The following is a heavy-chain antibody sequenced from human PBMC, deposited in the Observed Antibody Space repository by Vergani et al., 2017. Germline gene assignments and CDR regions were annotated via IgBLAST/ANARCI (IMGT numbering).Heavy chain of an antibody. CDR3: ARDSPVVVAAAIFYYYYGMDV. CDR1: GVTFSNYW. Sequence: EVQLVESGGGLVKPGGSLRLSCTASGVTFSNYWMQWVRQAPGKGLMCLSRINSDGDSTSYADSVKGRFTISRDNAKNTLYLQMDSLRAEDTAVYYCARDSPVVVAAAIFYYYYGMDVWGQGTTVTVSS. V-gene: IGHV3-74*01. J-gene: IGHJ6*02. D-gene: IGHD2-2*01. CDR2: INSDGDST.